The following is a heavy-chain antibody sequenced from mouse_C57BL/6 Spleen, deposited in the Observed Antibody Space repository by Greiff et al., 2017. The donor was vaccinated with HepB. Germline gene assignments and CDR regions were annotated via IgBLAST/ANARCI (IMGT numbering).Heavy chain of an antibody. V-gene: IGHV5-9-1*02. CDR2: ISSGGDYI. J-gene: IGHJ2*01. Sequence: EVKLVESGEGLVKPGGSLKLSCAASGFTFSSYAMSWVRQTPEKRLEWVAYISSGGDYIYYADTVKGRFTISRDNARNTLYLQMSSLKSEDTAMYYCTRGGIYDGYLYYFDYWGQGTTLTVSS. D-gene: IGHD2-3*01. CDR3: TRGGIYDGYLYYFDY. CDR1: GFTFSSYA.